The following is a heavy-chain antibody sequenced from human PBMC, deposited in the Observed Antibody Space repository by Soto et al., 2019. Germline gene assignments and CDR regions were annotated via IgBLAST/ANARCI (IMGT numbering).Heavy chain of an antibody. CDR3: TRAAWFPYLSFY. CDR2: ISSSGSTA. CDR1: GFTFSRFE. V-gene: IGHV3-48*03. Sequence: GGSLRLSCAASGFTFSRFELHWVRQAPGKGLEWISYISSSGSTAYYASSVDGRFTISRDNANNSVYLQMDSLRAEDTALYYCTRAAWFPYLSFYWGQGALVTVSS. D-gene: IGHD3-10*01. J-gene: IGHJ4*02.